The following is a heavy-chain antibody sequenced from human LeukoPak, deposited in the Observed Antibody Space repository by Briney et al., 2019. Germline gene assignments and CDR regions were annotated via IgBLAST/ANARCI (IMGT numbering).Heavy chain of an antibody. CDR1: GGSVSSGSYY. Sequence: PSETLSLTCTVSGGSVSSGSYYWSWIRQPPGKGLEWIGYIYYSGSTNYNPSLKSRVTISVDTSKNQFSLKLSSMTAADTAVYYCGRTPWLVVDIWGQGTLVTVSS. J-gene: IGHJ4*02. D-gene: IGHD6-19*01. CDR2: IYYSGST. V-gene: IGHV4-61*01. CDR3: GRTPWLVVDI.